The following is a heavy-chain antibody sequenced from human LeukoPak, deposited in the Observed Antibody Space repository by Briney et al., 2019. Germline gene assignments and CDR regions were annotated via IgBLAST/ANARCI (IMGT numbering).Heavy chain of an antibody. D-gene: IGHD3/OR15-3a*01. CDR3: AKSHGYGFVDN. V-gene: IGHV4-39*07. Sequence: SETLSLTCTVSSGSISTSNYYWGWVRQPPGKALEWIGNIFYSGSTYYSPSLKSRVTISLDTSRNQFSLKLNSVTAADTAVYFCAKSHGYGFVDNWGQGTMVTVSS. J-gene: IGHJ3*01. CDR2: IFYSGST. CDR1: SGSISTSNYY.